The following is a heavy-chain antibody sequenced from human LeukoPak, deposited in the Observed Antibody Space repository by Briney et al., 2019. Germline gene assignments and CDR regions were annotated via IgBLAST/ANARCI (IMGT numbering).Heavy chain of an antibody. CDR1: GFTFGDYA. CDR3: AKSPLPDSSGYYTLWD. CDR2: ISWNGITI. V-gene: IGHV3-9*01. D-gene: IGHD3-22*01. J-gene: IGHJ4*02. Sequence: GGSLRLSCATSGFTFGDYAMHWVRQGPGKGLEWVSGISWNGITIEYADSVKGRFTISRDNAENALYLQMNSLRAEDTALYSCAKSPLPDSSGYYTLWDWGQGTLVTVSS.